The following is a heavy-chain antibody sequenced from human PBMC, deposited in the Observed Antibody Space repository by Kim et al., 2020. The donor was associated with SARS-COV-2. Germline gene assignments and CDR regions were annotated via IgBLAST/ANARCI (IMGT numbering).Heavy chain of an antibody. Sequence: DSVKGRFTISRNNSKNTLYLQMNSLGAEDTAVYYGASRTGVVVAPYYFDYWGQGTLVTVSS. D-gene: IGHD2-15*01. CDR3: ASRTGVVVAPYYFDY. V-gene: IGHV3-66*01. J-gene: IGHJ4*02.